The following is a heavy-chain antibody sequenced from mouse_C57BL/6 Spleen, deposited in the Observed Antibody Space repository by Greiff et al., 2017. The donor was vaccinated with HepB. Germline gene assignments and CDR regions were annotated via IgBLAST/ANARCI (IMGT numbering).Heavy chain of an antibody. Sequence: VQLQQPGAELVKPGASVKLSCKASGYTFTSYWMQWVKQRPGQGLEWIGEIDPSDSYTNYNQKFKGKATLTVDTSSSTAYMQLSSLTSEDSAVYYYAAHYYGSSLNFDYWGQGTTLTVSS. J-gene: IGHJ2*01. CDR1: GYTFTSYW. CDR3: AAHYYGSSLNFDY. CDR2: IDPSDSYT. V-gene: IGHV1-50*01. D-gene: IGHD1-1*01.